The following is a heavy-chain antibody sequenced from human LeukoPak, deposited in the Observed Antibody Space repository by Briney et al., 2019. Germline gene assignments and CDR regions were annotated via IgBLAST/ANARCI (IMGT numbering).Heavy chain of an antibody. CDR3: ARDPQRRYYFDY. CDR1: GGSISSYY. D-gene: IGHD3-16*01. Sequence: SETLSLACTVSGGSISSYYWSWIRQPAGKGLEWIGRIYTSGDTNYNPSLKSRVTMSVDSSKNQFSLKLSSVTAADTAVYYCARDPQRRYYFDYWGQGTLVTVSS. V-gene: IGHV4-4*07. CDR2: IYTSGDT. J-gene: IGHJ4*02.